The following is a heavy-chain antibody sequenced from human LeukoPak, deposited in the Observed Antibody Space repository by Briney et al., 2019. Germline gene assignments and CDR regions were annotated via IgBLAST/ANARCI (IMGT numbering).Heavy chain of an antibody. J-gene: IGHJ4*02. CDR3: ARAGPTPYSGSYSLFDY. V-gene: IGHV4-61*02. D-gene: IGHD1-26*01. Sequence: SQTLSLTCTVSGGSVSSGSYYWSWIRQPAGKGLEWIGRIYTSGSTNHNPSLKSRVTISVDTSKNQFSLKLSSVTAADTAVYYCARAGPTPYSGSYSLFDYWGQGTLVTVSS. CDR2: IYTSGST. CDR1: GGSVSSGSYY.